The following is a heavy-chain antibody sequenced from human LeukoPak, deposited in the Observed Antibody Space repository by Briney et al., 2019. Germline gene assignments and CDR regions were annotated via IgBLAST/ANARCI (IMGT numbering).Heavy chain of an antibody. J-gene: IGHJ1*01. D-gene: IGHD2/OR15-2a*01. CDR3: ATRIRSSPL. Sequence: SETLSLTCAVSGDSINSHEWWTWVRQPPGKGLEWIGESHHGGSTNYNPSLKSRVTILIDKSKNQFSLELTSVSAADTAMYYCATRIRSSPLWGQGTLVTVSS. CDR2: SHHGGST. V-gene: IGHV4-4*02. CDR1: GDSINSHEW.